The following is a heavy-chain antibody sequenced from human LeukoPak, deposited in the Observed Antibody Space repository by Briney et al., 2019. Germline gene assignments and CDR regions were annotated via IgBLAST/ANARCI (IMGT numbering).Heavy chain of an antibody. Sequence: ASVKVSCKASGYTFTSYGISWVRQAPGQGLEWMGWISAYNGNTNYAQKLQGRVTMTTDTSTSTAYMELRSLRSDDTAVYYCARDPPPGGERWLVWGFDYWGQGTLVTVSS. CDR2: ISAYNGNT. D-gene: IGHD6-19*01. J-gene: IGHJ4*02. V-gene: IGHV1-18*01. CDR3: ARDPPPGGERWLVWGFDY. CDR1: GYTFTSYG.